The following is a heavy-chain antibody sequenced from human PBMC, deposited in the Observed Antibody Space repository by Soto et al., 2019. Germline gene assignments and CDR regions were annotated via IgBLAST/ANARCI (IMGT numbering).Heavy chain of an antibody. V-gene: IGHV4-4*02. D-gene: IGHD3-22*01. CDR1: GGSISSSNW. CDR3: AISSNYYDSSGYYQSFDY. J-gene: IGHJ4*02. Sequence: QVQLQESGPGLVKPSGTLSLTCAVSGGSISSSNWWSWVRQPPGKGPEWIGEIYHSGSTNYNPSLKSRVTISVDKSKNQFSLKLSSVIAADTAVYYCAISSNYYDSSGYYQSFDYWGQGTLVTVSS. CDR2: IYHSGST.